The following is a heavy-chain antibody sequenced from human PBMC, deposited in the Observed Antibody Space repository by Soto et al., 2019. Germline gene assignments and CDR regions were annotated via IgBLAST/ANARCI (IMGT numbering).Heavy chain of an antibody. J-gene: IGHJ4*02. V-gene: IGHV4-34*01. CDR3: ARGWGRISDY. Sequence: QVQLQQWGAGLLKPSETLSLTCAVYGGSFSGYYWSWIRQPPGQGLEWVGEINHTGSTNYNPSLKSGVTISVYTSKNQFSLTLSSVTAADTAVYVCARGWGRISDYWGQGALVAVSS. CDR1: GGSFSGYY. CDR2: INHTGST. D-gene: IGHD7-27*01.